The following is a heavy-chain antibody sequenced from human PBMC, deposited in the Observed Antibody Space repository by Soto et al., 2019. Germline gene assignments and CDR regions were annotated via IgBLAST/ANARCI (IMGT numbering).Heavy chain of an antibody. CDR2: ISGSGAYT. Sequence: GGSLRLSCAASAFTFSSHVMNWVRQAPGKGLECVSSISGSGAYTFYADSVKGRFTISRDNAKNSLYLQMNSLRADDTAVYFCARNSGAYSNFDYWGQGIPVTVSS. V-gene: IGHV3-21*06. CDR1: AFTFSSHV. J-gene: IGHJ4*02. D-gene: IGHD4-17*01. CDR3: ARNSGAYSNFDY.